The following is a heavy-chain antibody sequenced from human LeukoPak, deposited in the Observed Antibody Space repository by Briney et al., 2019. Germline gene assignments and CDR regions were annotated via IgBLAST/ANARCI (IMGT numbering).Heavy chain of an antibody. CDR2: IIPILGIA. V-gene: IGHV1-69*04. Sequence: SVKVSCKAPGGTFSSYAISWVRQAPGQGLEWMGRIIPILGIANYAQKFQGRVTITADKSTSTAYMELSSLRSEDTAVYYCASTYFTTHHIDYWGQGTLVTVSS. CDR3: ASTYFTTHHIDY. D-gene: IGHD1-1*01. J-gene: IGHJ4*02. CDR1: GGTFSSYA.